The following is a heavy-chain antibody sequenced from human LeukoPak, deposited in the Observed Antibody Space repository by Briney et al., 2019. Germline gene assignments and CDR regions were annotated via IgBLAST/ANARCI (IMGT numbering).Heavy chain of an antibody. D-gene: IGHD3-10*01. Sequence: GGSLRLSCAASGFTFNSYAMSWVRQAPEKGLEWVATISGSGGGTYYADSVKGRFTISRDNAKNSLYLQVSSLRAEDTAVYYCARGGRFGELRFDYWGQGTLVTVSS. CDR3: ARGGRFGELRFDY. CDR1: GFTFNSYA. J-gene: IGHJ4*02. CDR2: ISGSGGGT. V-gene: IGHV3-23*01.